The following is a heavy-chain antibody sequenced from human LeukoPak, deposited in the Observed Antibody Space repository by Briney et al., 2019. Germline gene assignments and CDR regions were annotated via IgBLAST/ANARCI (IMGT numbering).Heavy chain of an antibody. V-gene: IGHV3-48*01. CDR3: ARDTPGIDY. CDR2: ISSSSSTI. CDR1: GFTFSSHS. J-gene: IGHJ4*02. D-gene: IGHD3-10*01. Sequence: GGSLRLSCAASGFTFSSHSMNWVRQAPGKGLEWVSYISSSSSTIYYADSVKGRFTISRDNAKNSLYLQMNSLRAEDTAVYYCARDTPGIDYWGQGTLVTVSS.